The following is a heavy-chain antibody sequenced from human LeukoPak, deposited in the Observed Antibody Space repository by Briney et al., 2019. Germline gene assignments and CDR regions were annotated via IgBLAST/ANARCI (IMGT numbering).Heavy chain of an antibody. CDR1: GYTFTSYY. V-gene: IGHV1-46*01. J-gene: IGHJ3*02. CDR2: INPSGGST. D-gene: IGHD6-19*01. Sequence: ASVKVSCKASGYTFTSYYMHWVRQAPGQGLEWMGIINPSGGSTSYAQKFQGRVTMTRDTSTSTVYMELSSLRSEDTAVYYCATSVAGTTTAFDIWGQGTMVTVSS. CDR3: ATSVAGTTTAFDI.